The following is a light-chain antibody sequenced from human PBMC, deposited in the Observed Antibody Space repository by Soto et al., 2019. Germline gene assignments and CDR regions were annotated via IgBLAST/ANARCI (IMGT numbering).Light chain of an antibody. Sequence: DIVMTQSPDSLAVSLGERATINCKSSQSVLSSSNNKNYLAWYLQKPGQPPRLLIYWASTRESGVPDRFSGSVSGTDFPLTISSLQAEDVAVYYCQQYYSTPTFGQGTKLEIK. V-gene: IGKV4-1*01. CDR3: QQYYSTPT. CDR2: WAS. J-gene: IGKJ2*01. CDR1: QSVLSSSNNKNY.